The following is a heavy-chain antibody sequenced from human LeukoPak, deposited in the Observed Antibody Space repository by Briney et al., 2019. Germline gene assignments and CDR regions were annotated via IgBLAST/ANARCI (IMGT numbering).Heavy chain of an antibody. CDR1: GFTFSSYS. CDR3: ARGPVATVTPFDY. Sequence: GGSQRLSCAASGFTFSSYSMNWVRQAPGKGLEWVSSISSSSSYIYYADSVKGRFTISRDNAKNSLYLQMNSLRAEDTALYYCARGPVATVTPFDYWGQGTLVTVSS. CDR2: ISSSSSYI. D-gene: IGHD4-17*01. V-gene: IGHV3-21*06. J-gene: IGHJ4*02.